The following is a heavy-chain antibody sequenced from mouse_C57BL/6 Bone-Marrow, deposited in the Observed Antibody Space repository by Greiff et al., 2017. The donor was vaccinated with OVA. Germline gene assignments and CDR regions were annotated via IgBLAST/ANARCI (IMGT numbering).Heavy chain of an antibody. CDR3: VKAPLLEMGSSYAMDY. Sequence: EVKLVESGGGLVQPGASLRLSCAASGFTFTDYYMSWVRQPPGKAPEWLALIRNKANGYTTEYTESVKGRFTISRDNSQNILYLQMNTLRAEDSATYYCVKAPLLEMGSSYAMDYWGQGTSVTVSS. CDR2: IRNKANGYTT. V-gene: IGHV7-4*01. CDR1: GFTFTDYY. J-gene: IGHJ4*01. D-gene: IGHD1-1*01.